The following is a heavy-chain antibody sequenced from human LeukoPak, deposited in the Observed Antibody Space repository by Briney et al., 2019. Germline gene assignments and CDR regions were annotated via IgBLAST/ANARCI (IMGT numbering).Heavy chain of an antibody. V-gene: IGHV3-53*01. D-gene: IGHD4-17*01. Sequence: GGSLRLSCAASGFTVSSTYMSWVRQAPGKGLEWVAAIDRSGGSTFYADSVKGRFTISKDNSKNTLYLQINSLRVDDTAIYYCARGSHGEHDSWGQGTLVTVSS. J-gene: IGHJ5*01. CDR1: GFTVSSTY. CDR3: ARGSHGEHDS. CDR2: IDRSGGST.